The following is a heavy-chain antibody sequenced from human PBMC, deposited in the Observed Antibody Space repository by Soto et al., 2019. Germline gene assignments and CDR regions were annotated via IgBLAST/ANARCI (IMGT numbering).Heavy chain of an antibody. Sequence: GESLKISCKGSGYSFTSYWIGWVRQMPGKGLEWMGIIFPSDSDTRYSPSFQGQVTISADRSTSTVFLQWASLKASDTAVYFCARKDKSGYFNWFDPWGQGTLVTVSS. J-gene: IGHJ5*02. CDR2: IFPSDSDT. V-gene: IGHV5-51*01. D-gene: IGHD3-22*01. CDR3: ARKDKSGYFNWFDP. CDR1: GYSFTSYW.